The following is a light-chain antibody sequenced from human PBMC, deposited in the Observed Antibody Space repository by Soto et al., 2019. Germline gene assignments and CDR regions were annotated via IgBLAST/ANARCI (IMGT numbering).Light chain of an antibody. CDR1: QSVSNN. Sequence: EIXMTQSXATLSVSPGERATLSCRASQSVSNNLAWYQKKPGQAPRLLIYGASTRATGIPARFSGSGSGTEFTLTISSLQSEDFAFYYCQQYNNWWTFGQGTRVDIK. CDR3: QQYNNWWT. CDR2: GAS. V-gene: IGKV3-15*01. J-gene: IGKJ1*01.